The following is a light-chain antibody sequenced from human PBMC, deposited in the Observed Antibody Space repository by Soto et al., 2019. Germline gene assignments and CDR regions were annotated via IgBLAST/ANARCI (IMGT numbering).Light chain of an antibody. CDR2: GAS. CDR1: QSVSNY. CDR3: HQYGGSPQT. J-gene: IGKJ1*01. Sequence: EIVLTQSTGTLSLSPGERATLSCRASQSVSNYLAWYQRKPGQAPRLLIYGASSRATVIPDRFSGSGSGTDFTLTISRLEPEDFAVYYCHQYGGSPQTFGQGTKVEIK. V-gene: IGKV3-20*01.